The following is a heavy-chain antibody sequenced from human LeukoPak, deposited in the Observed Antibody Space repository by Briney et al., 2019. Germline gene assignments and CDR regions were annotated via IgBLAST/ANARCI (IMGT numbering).Heavy chain of an antibody. CDR2: VYPGDSDT. Sequence: GESLKISCKASGYNFTKSWIGWVRQMPGKGLEWVGIVYPGDSDTRYSPSFQGHVTISADESIGSVHLQWNSLKASDIAFYYCGKARRLGDGFDFWGQGTMVTVSS. J-gene: IGHJ3*01. CDR3: GKARRLGDGFDF. V-gene: IGHV5-51*01. CDR1: GYNFTKSW. D-gene: IGHD3-16*01.